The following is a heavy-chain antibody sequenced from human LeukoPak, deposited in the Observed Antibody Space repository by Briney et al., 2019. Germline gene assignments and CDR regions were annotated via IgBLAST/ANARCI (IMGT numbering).Heavy chain of an antibody. CDR1: GGSISSYY. CDR3: ARGVVVPTAGGLGWLDP. J-gene: IGHJ5*02. CDR2: IYYSVST. V-gene: IGHV4-59*01. Sequence: PSETLSRTCTVSGGSISSYYWRWIRQPPGKGGKGRGYIYYSVSTNYNPSRKSRVTISVDTPKTQFSLNLNSVTAAHPALYYCARGVVVPTAGGLGWLDPWGQGTLVSVSS. D-gene: IGHD2-2*01.